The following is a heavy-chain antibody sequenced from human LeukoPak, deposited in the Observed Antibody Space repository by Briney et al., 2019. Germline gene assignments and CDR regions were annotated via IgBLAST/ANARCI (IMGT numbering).Heavy chain of an antibody. CDR2: ISGSGGST. CDR3: AKFLRIVGVPAGNRRYPGGLDY. CDR1: GFTFSSYA. D-gene: IGHD2-2*01. V-gene: IGHV3-23*01. Sequence: GGSLRLSCAASGFTFSSYAMSWVRQAPGKGLEWVSAISGSGGSTYYADSVKGRFTISRDNSKNTLYLQMNSLRAEDTAVYYCAKFLRIVGVPAGNRRYPGGLDYWGQGTLVTVSS. J-gene: IGHJ4*02.